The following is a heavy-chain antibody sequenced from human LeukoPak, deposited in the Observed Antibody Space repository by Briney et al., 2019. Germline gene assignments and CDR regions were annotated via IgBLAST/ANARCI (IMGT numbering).Heavy chain of an antibody. CDR2: ISSSSSYI. CDR3: TTDRVWGRQWELLHGLH. J-gene: IGHJ1*01. CDR1: GFTFSSYS. Sequence: GGSLRLSCAASGFTFSSYSMNWVRQAPGKGLEWVSSISSSSSYIYYADSVKGRFTISRDNAKNSLYLQMNSLRAEDTAVYYCTTDRVWGRQWELLHGLHWGQGTLVTVSS. V-gene: IGHV3-21*03. D-gene: IGHD1-26*01.